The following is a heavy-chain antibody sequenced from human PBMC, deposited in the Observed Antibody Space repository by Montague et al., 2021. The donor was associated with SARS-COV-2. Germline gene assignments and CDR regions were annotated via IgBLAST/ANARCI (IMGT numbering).Heavy chain of an antibody. CDR3: ARGRVTRAGFDY. CDR2: NYLHGNA. D-gene: IGHD2-21*02. V-gene: IGHV4-38-2*02. Sequence: SETLSLTCSVSGYFIGTGYYWGWIRQSPGKGLEWIGSNYLHGNAYYNPSLNSRVTISLDTSNNQLPLRLTSVTTSDTAVYYCARGRVTRAGFDYWGQGIRVIVSS. J-gene: IGHJ4*02. CDR1: GYFIGTGYY.